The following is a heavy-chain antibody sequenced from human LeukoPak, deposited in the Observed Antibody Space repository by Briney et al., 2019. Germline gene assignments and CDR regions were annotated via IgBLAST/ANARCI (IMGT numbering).Heavy chain of an antibody. CDR2: INHSGST. D-gene: IGHD2-8*01. J-gene: IGHJ4*02. Sequence: PSETLSRTCAVYGGSFSVYYWSWIRQPPGKGLEWIGEINHSGSTNYNPSLKSRVTISVDTSKNQFSLKLSSVTAADTAVYYCARGACTNGVCYVTVIDYWGQGTLVTVSS. CDR1: GGSFSVYY. V-gene: IGHV4-34*01. CDR3: ARGACTNGVCYVTVIDY.